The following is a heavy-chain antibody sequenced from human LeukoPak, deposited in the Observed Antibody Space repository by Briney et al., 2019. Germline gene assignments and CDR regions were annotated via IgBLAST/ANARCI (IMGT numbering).Heavy chain of an antibody. CDR2: ISYDGSNK. CDR1: GFTFSSYG. D-gene: IGHD6-19*01. V-gene: IGHV3-30*18. J-gene: IGHJ6*02. Sequence: GGSLRLSCAASGFTFSSYGMHWVRQAPGKGLEWVAVISYDGSNKYYEDSVKGRFTISRDNSKNTLYLQMNSLRAEDTAVYYCAKARTGYSSGPTGDWGQGTTVTVSS. CDR3: AKARTGYSSGPTGD.